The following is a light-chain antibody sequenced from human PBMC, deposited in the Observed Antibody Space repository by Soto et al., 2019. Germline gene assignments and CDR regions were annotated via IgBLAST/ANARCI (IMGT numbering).Light chain of an antibody. CDR2: EVS. CDR1: SSDVGGYNY. Sequence: QSVLTKPAYVSGSPGQSITISYTGTSSDVGGYNYVSWYQQHPGKAPKLMIYEVSNRPSGVSNRFSGSKSGNTASLTISGLQAEDEADYYCSSYTSSSTPYVFGTGTKVTVL. CDR3: SSYTSSSTPYV. V-gene: IGLV2-14*01. J-gene: IGLJ1*01.